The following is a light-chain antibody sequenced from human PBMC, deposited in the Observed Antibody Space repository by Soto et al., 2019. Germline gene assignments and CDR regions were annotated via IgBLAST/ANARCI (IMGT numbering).Light chain of an antibody. V-gene: IGLV2-11*01. CDR2: DVS. J-gene: IGLJ3*02. Sequence: QSVLTQPRSVSGSPGQSVTLSCTGTSSDVGGYNYVSWYQQHPGKAPKLLIYDVSRRPSGVPDRFSGSKSGNTASLTISGLQAEDEADYYCQSYDSTLSGSRVFGGGTKLTVL. CDR3: QSYDSTLSGSRV. CDR1: SSDVGGYNY.